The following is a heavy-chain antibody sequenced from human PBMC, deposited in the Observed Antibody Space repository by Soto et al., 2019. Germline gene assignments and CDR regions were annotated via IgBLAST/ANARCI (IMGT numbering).Heavy chain of an antibody. CDR1: GGSISSSNW. J-gene: IGHJ5*02. D-gene: IGHD3-10*01. V-gene: IGHV4-4*02. CDR2: IYHSGGT. CDR3: ARAYYNNIDP. Sequence: PSETLSLTCAVSGGSISSSNWWSWVRQPPGKGLEWIGEIYHSGGTNYNPSLKGRVTISVDKSKNQFSLKLSSATPADTAVYYCARAYYNNIDPWGQGTLVTASS.